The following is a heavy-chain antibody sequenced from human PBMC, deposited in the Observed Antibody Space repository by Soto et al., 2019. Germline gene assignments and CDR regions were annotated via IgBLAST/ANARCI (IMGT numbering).Heavy chain of an antibody. Sequence: SETLSLTCGVYGGSFTGNSWSWIRQTPGKGLEWIGDIDYGGSTNYSPSLKSRVSISVDTSKKQVSLNLRSVTAADTAVYYCARGPGGWFTYWGQGTLVTVSS. V-gene: IGHV4-34*01. D-gene: IGHD6-19*01. CDR3: ARGPGGWFTY. CDR1: GGSFTGNS. J-gene: IGHJ4*02. CDR2: IDYGGST.